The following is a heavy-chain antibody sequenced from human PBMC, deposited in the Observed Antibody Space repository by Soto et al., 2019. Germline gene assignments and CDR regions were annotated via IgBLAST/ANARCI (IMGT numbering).Heavy chain of an antibody. J-gene: IGHJ6*02. CDR1: GYTFTSYD. Sequence: ASVKVSCKASGYTFTSYDINWVRQATGQGLEWMGWMNPNSGNTGYAQKFQGRVTMTRNTSTSTAYMELSSLRSEDTAVYYCARYCSGGSCPYYYGMDVWGQGTTVTVSS. V-gene: IGHV1-8*01. CDR3: ARYCSGGSCPYYYGMDV. D-gene: IGHD2-15*01. CDR2: MNPNSGNT.